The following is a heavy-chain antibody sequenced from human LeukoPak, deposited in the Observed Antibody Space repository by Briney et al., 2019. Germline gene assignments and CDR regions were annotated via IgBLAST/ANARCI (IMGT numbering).Heavy chain of an antibody. D-gene: IGHD3-10*01. CDR2: ILSVGTYN. V-gene: IGHV3-30*04. CDR1: AFTFSCRS. Sequence: ARSLRLSCTASAFTFSCRSTYCVRQAPGKGLEWVAIILSVGTYNYYTDSVKGRFTSSRDDSQNTLYLQKNSLRADDTAVYYCARRRIGVLRGVTGPPDYWGQGTLVTVSS. J-gene: IGHJ4*02. CDR3: ARRRIGVLRGVTGPPDY.